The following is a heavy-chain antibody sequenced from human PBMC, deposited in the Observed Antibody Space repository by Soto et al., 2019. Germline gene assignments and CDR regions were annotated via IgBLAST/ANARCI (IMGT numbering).Heavy chain of an antibody. D-gene: IGHD3-16*01. Sequence: QVQLQESGPGLVKPSQTLSLTCTVSGGSISSGGYYWSWIRQHPGKGLEWIGYIYYSGSTYYNPSPKGRVNNSVGPSKKPFFLKLGFVAAGGTGGFYWGERLRGLGGHAFDIWGQGTMVTVSS. V-gene: IGHV4-31*03. CDR3: GERLRGLGGHAFDI. CDR2: IYYSGST. CDR1: GGSISSGGYY. J-gene: IGHJ3*02.